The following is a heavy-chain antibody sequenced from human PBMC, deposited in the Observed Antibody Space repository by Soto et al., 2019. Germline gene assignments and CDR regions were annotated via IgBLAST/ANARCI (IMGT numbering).Heavy chain of an antibody. Sequence: EVQLVESGGGFVKPGGSLRLSCAASGFDFSDTWMNWVRQSPGKGLEWVARIKRKTEGGATDYAAPVKGRLTLSRDDSRRMVFLYIDNLKREDTGVYYCTADLSSSSAWANAYWGQGTLVTVSS. D-gene: IGHD6-19*01. J-gene: IGHJ4*02. V-gene: IGHV3-15*07. CDR1: GFDFSDTW. CDR3: TADLSSSSAWANAY. CDR2: IKRKTEGGAT.